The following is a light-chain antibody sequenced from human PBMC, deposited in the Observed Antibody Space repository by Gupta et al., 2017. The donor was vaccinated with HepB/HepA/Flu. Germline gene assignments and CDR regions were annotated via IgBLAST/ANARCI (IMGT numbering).Light chain of an antibody. J-gene: IGKJ1*01. V-gene: IGKV1-27*01. Sequence: GDRVTIACRASQGISNYLAWYQQKPGKIPKLLMYDASTLQSGVPSRFSGSGSGTDFTLTISSLQLEDVATYYCQKYKSAPWTFGQGTKVEIK. CDR3: QKYKSAPWT. CDR1: QGISNY. CDR2: DAS.